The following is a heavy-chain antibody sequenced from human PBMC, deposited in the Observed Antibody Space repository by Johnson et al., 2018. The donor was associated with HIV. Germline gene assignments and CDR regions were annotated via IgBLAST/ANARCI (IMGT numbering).Heavy chain of an antibody. CDR3: TTGLYWNDAFDI. CDR1: EFSFSTYA. J-gene: IGHJ3*02. Sequence: QVQLVESGGGVVQPERSLRLSCAASEFSFSTYAMRWVRQAPGKGLEGVAVISDDGSNTDYADAVKGRFTISRDNSKNTLYLQMNSLRAEDTAVYYCTTGLYWNDAFDIWGQGTMVTVSS. D-gene: IGHD1-1*01. V-gene: IGHV3-30-3*01. CDR2: ISDDGSNT.